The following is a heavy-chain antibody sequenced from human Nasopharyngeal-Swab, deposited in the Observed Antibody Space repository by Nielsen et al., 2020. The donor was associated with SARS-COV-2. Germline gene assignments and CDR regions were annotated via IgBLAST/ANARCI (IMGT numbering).Heavy chain of an antibody. Sequence: SEPLSLTCTVSGDSIATGHYHGGWIRQRRGEGLAWIGAISYIGHTHYNPALKSRLNTSLDTSKTHFSLTLNSVTGADTALYYCARLGPYSFCLGDSFDVWSQGTMVTVSS. CDR3: ARLGPYSFCLGDSFDV. V-gene: IGHV4-31*03. CDR1: GDSIATGHYH. J-gene: IGHJ3*01. CDR2: ISYIGHT. D-gene: IGHD5-18*01.